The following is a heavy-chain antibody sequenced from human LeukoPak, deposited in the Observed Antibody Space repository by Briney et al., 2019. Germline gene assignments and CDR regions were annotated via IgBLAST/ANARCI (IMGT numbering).Heavy chain of an antibody. Sequence: GASVKVSCKASGYTFTGYYMHWVRQAPGQGLEWMGRINPNSGGTNYAQKFQGRVTMTRDTSISTAYMELSRLRSDDTAVYYCARDHGDYDFWSGYYRRWYFDYWGQGTLVTVSS. CDR3: ARDHGDYDFWSGYYRRWYFDY. CDR1: GYTFTGYY. D-gene: IGHD3-3*01. J-gene: IGHJ4*02. CDR2: INPNSGGT. V-gene: IGHV1-2*06.